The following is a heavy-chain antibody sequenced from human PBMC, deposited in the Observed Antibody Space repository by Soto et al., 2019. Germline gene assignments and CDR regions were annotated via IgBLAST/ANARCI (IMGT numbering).Heavy chain of an antibody. CDR2: IIPVFGTA. Sequence: SVKVSGKDSGGTFSSSFTNWERQAPGQGLEWVGGIIPVFGTASYAEKFQGRVTITADESTSTAYMELSRLRSDDTAVYYCAXETPSAAAAYYYYGLDVWGQGPTVTVAS. CDR3: AXETPSAAAAYYYYGLDV. CDR1: GGTFSSSF. V-gene: IGHV1-69*13. J-gene: IGHJ6*02. D-gene: IGHD6-13*01.